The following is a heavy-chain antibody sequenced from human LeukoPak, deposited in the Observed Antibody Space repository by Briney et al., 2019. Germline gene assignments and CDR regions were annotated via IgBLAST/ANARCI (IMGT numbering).Heavy chain of an antibody. CDR2: ISGGGGST. CDR3: AKDRYSGYAYDAFDI. J-gene: IGHJ3*02. V-gene: IGHV3-23*01. Sequence: GGPLRLSCLASGFTFSSYVMSWVRQAPGKGLEGVSVISGGGGSTFYADSVKGRFTIYRGNSKNTLYLQMKSLRAEDTAVYYCAKDRYSGYAYDAFDIWGQGTMVTVSS. D-gene: IGHD5-12*01. CDR1: GFTFSSYV.